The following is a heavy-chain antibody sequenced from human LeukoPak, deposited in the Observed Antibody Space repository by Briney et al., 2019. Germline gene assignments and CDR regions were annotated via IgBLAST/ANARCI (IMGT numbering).Heavy chain of an antibody. CDR1: GFTLSDYY. CDR3: ARDRVAARPGGAFDI. D-gene: IGHD6-6*01. V-gene: IGHV3-11*04. Sequence: GGSLRLSCAASGFTLSDYYMSWIRQAPGKGLEWVSYISSSGSTIHYADSVKGRFTISRDNSKNTLYLQMNSLRAEDTAVYYCARDRVAARPGGAFDIWGQGTMVTVSS. CDR2: ISSSGSTI. J-gene: IGHJ3*02.